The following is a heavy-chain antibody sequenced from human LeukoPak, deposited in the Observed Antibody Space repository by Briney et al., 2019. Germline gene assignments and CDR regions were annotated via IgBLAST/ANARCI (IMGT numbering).Heavy chain of an antibody. D-gene: IGHD3-3*01. CDR2: IYHSGST. V-gene: IGHV4-30-2*01. CDR3: ARGLVWQIDI. CDR1: GGSISSGGYY. J-gene: IGHJ3*02. Sequence: SETLSLTCTVSGGSISSGGYYWSWIRQPPGKGLEWIGYIYHSGSTYYNPSLKSRVTISVDRSKNQFSLKLSSVTAADTAVYYCARGLVWQIDIWGQGTMVTVSS.